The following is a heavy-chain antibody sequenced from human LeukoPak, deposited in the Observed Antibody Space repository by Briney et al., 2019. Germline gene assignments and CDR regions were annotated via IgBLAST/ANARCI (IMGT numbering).Heavy chain of an antibody. Sequence: PGGSLRLPCAASGFTFSSYVMHWVRQAPGKGLEWVSFFGNSGTYTSYADSLKGRFTISRDNAKNSLYLQMNSLRAEDTAVYYCAKGARGDTVTSIVGLNWFDPWGQGTLVTVSS. D-gene: IGHD4-17*01. J-gene: IGHJ5*02. V-gene: IGHV3-21*01. CDR1: GFTFSSYV. CDR3: AKGARGDTVTSIVGLNWFDP. CDR2: FGNSGTYT.